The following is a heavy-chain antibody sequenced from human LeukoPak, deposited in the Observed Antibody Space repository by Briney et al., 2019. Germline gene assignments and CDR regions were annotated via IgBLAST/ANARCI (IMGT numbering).Heavy chain of an antibody. CDR2: IYHSGST. CDR1: GYSISSAYY. V-gene: IGHV4-38-2*01. Sequence: SETLSLTCAVSGYSISSAYYWGWIRQPPGKGLEWIGSIYHSGSTYYNPSLKSRVTILVDTSKNQFSLKLSSVTAADTAVYYCARLDCGSGFDYWGQGTLVTVSS. D-gene: IGHD5-12*01. CDR3: ARLDCGSGFDY. J-gene: IGHJ4*02.